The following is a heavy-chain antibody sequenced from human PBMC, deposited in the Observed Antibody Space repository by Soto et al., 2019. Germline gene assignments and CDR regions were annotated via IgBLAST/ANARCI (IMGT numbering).Heavy chain of an antibody. J-gene: IGHJ5*02. CDR3: AGEADYLNWFDP. CDR1: GFTFSSYS. V-gene: IGHV3-48*01. D-gene: IGHD4-17*01. Sequence: PGGSLRLSCAASGFTFSSYSMNWVRQAPGKGLEWVSCISSSSSTIYYADSVKGRFTISRDNAKNSLYLQMNSLRAEDTAVYYCAGEADYLNWFDPWGQGTLVTVSS. CDR2: ISSSSSTI.